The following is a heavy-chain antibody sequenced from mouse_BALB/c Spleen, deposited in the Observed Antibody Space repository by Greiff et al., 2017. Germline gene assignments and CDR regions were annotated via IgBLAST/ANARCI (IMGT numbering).Heavy chain of an antibody. CDR1: GFTFSSFG. V-gene: IGHV5-17*02. Sequence: EVKLVESGGGLVQPGGSRKLSCAASGFTFSSFGMHWVRQAPEKGLEWVAYISSGSSTIYYADTVKGRFTISRDNPKNTLFLQMTSLRSEDTAMYYCAREDHYYCSSYGFAYWGQGTLVTVSA. CDR2: ISSGSSTI. D-gene: IGHD1-1*01. J-gene: IGHJ3*01. CDR3: AREDHYYCSSYGFAY.